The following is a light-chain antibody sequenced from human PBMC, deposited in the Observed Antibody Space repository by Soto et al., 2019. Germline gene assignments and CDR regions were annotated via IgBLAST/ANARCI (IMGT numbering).Light chain of an antibody. V-gene: IGKV1-39*01. J-gene: IGKJ1*01. CDR2: ATS. CDR1: QSISPY. Sequence: DIQMTQSPSSLSASVGDRVTITCRASQSISPYLIWYQQKPGKDPKLLIYATSSLQSGVASRCSGSGSGSDFTLTISSLQPEDVATYYCQQNYSTPPGTFGQGTKVEIK. CDR3: QQNYSTPPGT.